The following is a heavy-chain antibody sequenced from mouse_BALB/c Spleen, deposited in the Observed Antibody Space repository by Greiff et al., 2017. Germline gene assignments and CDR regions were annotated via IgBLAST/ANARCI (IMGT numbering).Heavy chain of an antibody. CDR2: ILPGSGST. Sequence: VQLQQSGAELMKPGASVKISCKATGYTFSSYWIEWVKQRPGHGLEWIGEILPGSGSTNYNEKFKGKATFTADTSSNTAYMQLSSLTSEDSAVYYCARSGTARATNYWGQGTTLTVSS. CDR3: ARSGTARATNY. V-gene: IGHV1-9*01. J-gene: IGHJ2*01. D-gene: IGHD3-2*01. CDR1: GYTFSSYW.